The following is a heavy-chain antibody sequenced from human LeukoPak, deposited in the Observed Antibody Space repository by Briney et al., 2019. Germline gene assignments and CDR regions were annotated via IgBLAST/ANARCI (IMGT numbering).Heavy chain of an antibody. J-gene: IGHJ1*01. CDR3: ARSITSSWYGDFQH. D-gene: IGHD6-13*01. CDR2: IYYSGST. Sequence: SETLSLTCTVSGGSMSGYFWSWIRQSPGKGLEWIGYIYYSGSTNYNPSLKSRVTISVDTSKNQFSLKLSSVTAADTAVYYCARSITSSWYGDFQHWGQGTLVTVSS. CDR1: GGSMSGYF. V-gene: IGHV4-59*01.